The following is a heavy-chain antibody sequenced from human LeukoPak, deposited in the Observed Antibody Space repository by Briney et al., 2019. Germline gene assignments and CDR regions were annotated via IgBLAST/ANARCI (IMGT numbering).Heavy chain of an antibody. Sequence: GGSLRLSCAASGFTFSSYGMHWVRRAPGKGLEWVAVIWYDGGNKYYADSVKGRFTISRDNSKNTLYLQMNSLRAEDTAVYYCARAGAVAGTRRGVYYFDYWGQGTLVTVSS. CDR2: IWYDGGNK. V-gene: IGHV3-33*01. CDR3: ARAGAVAGTRRGVYYFDY. J-gene: IGHJ4*02. CDR1: GFTFSSYG. D-gene: IGHD6-19*01.